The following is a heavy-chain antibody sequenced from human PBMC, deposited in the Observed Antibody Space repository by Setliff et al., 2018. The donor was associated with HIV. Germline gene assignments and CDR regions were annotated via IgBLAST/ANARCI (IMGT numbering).Heavy chain of an antibody. J-gene: IGHJ4*02. CDR3: ARTEAYNNYEDY. CDR2: IIPIFDTT. CDR1: GGTFSNYA. D-gene: IGHD3-10*01. V-gene: IGHV1-69*05. Sequence: GASVKVSCKVSGGTFSNYAIDWLRQAPGQEPEWMGRIIPIFDTTHLAQGFQDRVTLTTDTSTSTSNMELRSLRSDDTAVYYCARTEAYNNYEDYWGQGTQVTVSS.